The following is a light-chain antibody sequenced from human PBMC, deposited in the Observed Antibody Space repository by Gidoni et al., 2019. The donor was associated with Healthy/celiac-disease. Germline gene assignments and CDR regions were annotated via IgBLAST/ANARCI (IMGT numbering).Light chain of an antibody. CDR2: GAS. CDR3: QQYNNWPRT. CDR1: QSVSSN. V-gene: IGKV3-15*01. Sequence: EIVMTQSPATLSVSPGERATLSRRASQSVSSNLAWYQQKPGQAPRLLIYGASNRATGIPARFSGSGSGTELTLTISSLQSEDFAVYYCQQYNNWPRTFGQGTKVEIK. J-gene: IGKJ1*01.